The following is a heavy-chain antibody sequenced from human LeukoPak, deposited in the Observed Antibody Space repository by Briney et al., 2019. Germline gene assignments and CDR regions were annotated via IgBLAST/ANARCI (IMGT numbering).Heavy chain of an antibody. Sequence: SETLSLTCTVSGGSISRDSWSWIRQPPGKELEWIGDIHYSGSTNYNPSLKSRVTISVDTSRKQFSLKVSSVTAADTAMYFCARESGASFDYWGQGTLVTVSS. J-gene: IGHJ4*02. D-gene: IGHD2-15*01. CDR2: IHYSGST. CDR1: GGSISRDS. V-gene: IGHV4-59*01. CDR3: ARESGASFDY.